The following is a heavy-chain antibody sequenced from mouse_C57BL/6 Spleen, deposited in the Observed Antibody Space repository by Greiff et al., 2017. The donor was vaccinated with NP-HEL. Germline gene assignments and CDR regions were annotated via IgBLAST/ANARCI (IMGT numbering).Heavy chain of an antibody. J-gene: IGHJ1*03. CDR2: ISSGSSTI. Sequence: DVKLVEPGGGLVKPGGSLKLSCAASGFTFSDYGMHWVRQAPEQGLEWVAYISSGSSTIYYADTVKGRFTISRDNAKNTLFLQMTSLRSEDTAVYYCARDWDWYFDVWGTGTTVTVSS. CDR3: ARDWDWYFDV. D-gene: IGHD4-1*01. CDR1: GFTFSDYG. V-gene: IGHV5-17*01.